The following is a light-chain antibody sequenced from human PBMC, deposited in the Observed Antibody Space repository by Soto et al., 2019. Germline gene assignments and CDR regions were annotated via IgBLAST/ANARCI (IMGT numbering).Light chain of an antibody. CDR2: GVS. J-gene: IGKJ4*01. CDR1: QRLSSN. CDR3: QQYKNWLALT. Sequence: EIVMTQSPATLSVSPVERATLSCMASQRLSSNLAWYQQKPGQAPRLLIYGVSTRATGVPARFSGSGSGTEFTLTISSLQSEDSAVYYCQQYKNWLALTFGGGTKVDIK. V-gene: IGKV3-15*01.